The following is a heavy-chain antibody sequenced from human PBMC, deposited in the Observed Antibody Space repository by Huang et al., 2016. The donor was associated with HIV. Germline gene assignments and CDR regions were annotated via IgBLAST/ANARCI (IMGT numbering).Heavy chain of an antibody. D-gene: IGHD3-3*01. CDR2: MYYSGST. J-gene: IGHJ4*02. Sequence: QVQLQESGRGLVKPSATLSLTCTVSGGPISSSFYYWGWFRQSPGKGLEWIGSMYYSGSTYYNPSLKRRGTISADTSNSQFSLKLTSVTAADSAVYYCVRHRPNYDFWSGYYPYFDDWGQGTLVTVSS. CDR3: VRHRPNYDFWSGYYPYFDD. V-gene: IGHV4-39*01. CDR1: GGPISSSFYY.